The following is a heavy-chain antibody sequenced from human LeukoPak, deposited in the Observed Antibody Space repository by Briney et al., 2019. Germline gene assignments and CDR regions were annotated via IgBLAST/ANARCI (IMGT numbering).Heavy chain of an antibody. J-gene: IGHJ4*02. CDR1: GFTLSEYY. V-gene: IGHV3-11*01. Sequence: GGSLRLSCAASGFTLSEYYMSWIRQAPGEAPEWISYINSLSTTIHYADSVKGRLTISRDNAKNSLYLQMSSLRAEDTAVYYCARDRFGLFDYWGQGTLVTVPS. CDR2: INSLSTTI. CDR3: ARDRFGLFDY. D-gene: IGHD3-10*01.